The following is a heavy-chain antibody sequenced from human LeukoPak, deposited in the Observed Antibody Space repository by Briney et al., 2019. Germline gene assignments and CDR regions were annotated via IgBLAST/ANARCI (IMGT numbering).Heavy chain of an antibody. D-gene: IGHD3-10*01. Sequence: GGSLRLSCAASGFIVSSNYMSWVRQAPGKGLEWVSVISGGGITYYTDSVKGRFTISRDNSKNTLYLQMNSLRAEDTAVYYCAPRLLWFGELSGWFDPWGQGPLVTVSS. V-gene: IGHV3-53*01. CDR3: APRLLWFGELSGWFDP. CDR2: ISGGGIT. J-gene: IGHJ5*02. CDR1: GFIVSSNY.